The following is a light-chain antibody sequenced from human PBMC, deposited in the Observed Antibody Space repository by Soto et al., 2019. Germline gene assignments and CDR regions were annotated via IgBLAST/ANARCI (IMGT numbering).Light chain of an antibody. CDR3: ATWDDSLPGYV. CDR2: TNN. Sequence: QSVLTQPPSASGTPGQRVTISCSGSSSNIGSNVLNWFQQLPGPAPTLRIYTNNQRPSGVPDRFSGSKSGTSASLAISGLQSEDEADYYCATWDDSLPGYVFGTGTKLTVL. J-gene: IGLJ1*01. V-gene: IGLV1-44*01. CDR1: SSNIGSNV.